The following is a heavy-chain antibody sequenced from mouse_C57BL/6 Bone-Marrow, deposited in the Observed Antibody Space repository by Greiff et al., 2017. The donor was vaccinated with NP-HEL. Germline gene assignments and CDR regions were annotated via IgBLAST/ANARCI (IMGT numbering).Heavy chain of an antibody. J-gene: IGHJ2*01. CDR3: ARGFDY. V-gene: IGHV1-81*01. Sequence: QVQLKQSGAELARPGASVKLSCKASGISWVKQRTGQGLAWIGEIYPRSGNTYYNEKFKGKATLTADKSSSTAYMELRSLSSEDSAVYFCARGFDYWGQGTTLTVSS. CDR2: IYPRSGNT. CDR1: G.